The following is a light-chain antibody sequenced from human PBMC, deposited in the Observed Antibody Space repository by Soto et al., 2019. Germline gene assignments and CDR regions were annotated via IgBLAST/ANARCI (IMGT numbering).Light chain of an antibody. J-gene: IGKJ5*01. Sequence: EIVLTQSPGTLSLSPGERATLSCRASESVTSSYLAWYQQKPGQAPRLLIYGASSRATGIPDRFSGGGSGTDFTLTISRLEPEDFAVYYCQQYSRSLITFGQGTRLEMK. CDR2: GAS. CDR1: ESVTSSY. CDR3: QQYSRSLIT. V-gene: IGKV3-20*01.